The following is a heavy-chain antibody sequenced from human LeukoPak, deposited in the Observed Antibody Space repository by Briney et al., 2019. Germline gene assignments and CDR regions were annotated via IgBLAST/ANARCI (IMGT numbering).Heavy chain of an antibody. CDR2: INPNSRGT. CDR3: ARRAREYSHDAFDI. V-gene: IGHV1-2*02. Sequence: ASVKVSCKASGYTFTDYYMHWVRQAPGQGLEWMGWINPNSRGTDSAQKFQGRFSMTRNTSISTAYMELSRLRSDDTAVYYCARRAREYSHDAFDIWGQGTMVTVSS. CDR1: GYTFTDYY. J-gene: IGHJ3*02. D-gene: IGHD5-18*01.